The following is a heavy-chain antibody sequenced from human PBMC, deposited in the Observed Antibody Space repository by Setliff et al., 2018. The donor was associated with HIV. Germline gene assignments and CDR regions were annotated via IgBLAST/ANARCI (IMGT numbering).Heavy chain of an antibody. Sequence: SETLSLTCTVSGGSISSYYWSWIRQPPGKGLEWIGYIYTSGSTNYNPSLKSRVTISVDTSKNQFSLKLSSVTAADTAVYYCARDAPGNTESAPGYWGQGTLVTVSS. V-gene: IGHV4-4*08. J-gene: IGHJ4*02. CDR2: IYTSGST. CDR1: GGSISSYY. D-gene: IGHD1-7*01. CDR3: ARDAPGNTESAPGY.